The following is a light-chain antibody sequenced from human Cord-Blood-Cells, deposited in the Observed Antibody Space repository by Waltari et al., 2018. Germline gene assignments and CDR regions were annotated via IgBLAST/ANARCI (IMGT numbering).Light chain of an antibody. CDR3: QQYDNLPRT. CDR1: QDISNY. J-gene: IGKJ1*01. V-gene: IGKV1-33*01. CDR2: DAS. Sequence: DFQTTHPTSSPPASVGARVTRTCQASQDISNYLNWYQQKPGKAPELPIYDASNLETGVPSRFSGSGSGTDFTFTISSLQPEDIATYYCQQYDNLPRTFGQGTKVEIK.